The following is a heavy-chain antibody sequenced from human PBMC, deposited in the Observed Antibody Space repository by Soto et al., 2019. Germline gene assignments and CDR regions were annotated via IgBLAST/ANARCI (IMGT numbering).Heavy chain of an antibody. Sequence: GGSLRLSCAASGFTFSSYGMHWVRQAPGKGLEWVAVISYDGSNKYYADSVKGRFTISRDNSKNTLYLQMNSLRAEDTAVYYCAKAQYNWNYFDYWGQGTLVTVSS. D-gene: IGHD1-20*01. CDR2: ISYDGSNK. V-gene: IGHV3-30*18. J-gene: IGHJ4*02. CDR1: GFTFSSYG. CDR3: AKAQYNWNYFDY.